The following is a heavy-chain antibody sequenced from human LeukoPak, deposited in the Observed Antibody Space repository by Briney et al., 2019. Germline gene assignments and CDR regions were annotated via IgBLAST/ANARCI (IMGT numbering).Heavy chain of an antibody. CDR3: ARGDDTAMVWDY. V-gene: IGHV4-59*01. CDR1: GGSISSYY. J-gene: IGHJ4*02. D-gene: IGHD5-18*01. Sequence: SETLSLTCTVSGGSISSYYWSWIRQPPGKGLEWIGYIYYSGSTNYNPSLKSRVTISVDTSKNQFSLKLSSVTAADTAVYYCARGDDTAMVWDYWGQGTLVTVSS. CDR2: IYYSGST.